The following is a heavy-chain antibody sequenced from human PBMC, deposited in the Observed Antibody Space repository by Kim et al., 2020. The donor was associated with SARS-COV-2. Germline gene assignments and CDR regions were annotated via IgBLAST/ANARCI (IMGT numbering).Heavy chain of an antibody. CDR3: ATGPALAGTGGRVDP. CDR1: GYTFTNYS. CDR2: INPDDGNT. V-gene: IGHV1-24*01. D-gene: IGHD6-19*01. Sequence: ASVKVSCKASGYTFTNYSMHWVRQAPGQGLEWMGGINPDDGNTNYAQKFQGRVTLTEDTSTNTAYMEPSSLRSEDTAVYYCATGPALAGTGGRVDPWCQG. J-gene: IGHJ5*02.